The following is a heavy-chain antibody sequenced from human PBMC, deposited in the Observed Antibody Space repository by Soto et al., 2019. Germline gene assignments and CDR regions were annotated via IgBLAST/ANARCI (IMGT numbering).Heavy chain of an antibody. CDR1: GFTFDDYA. V-gene: IGHV3-9*01. CDR2: ISWNSGSI. Sequence: GGSLRLSCAASGFTFDDYAMHWVRQAPGKGLEWVSGISWNSGSIGYADSVKGRFTISRDNAKNSLYLQMNSLRAEDTALYYCAKGFPHCSSTSCYVAFDIWGQGTMVTVSS. J-gene: IGHJ3*02. D-gene: IGHD2-2*01. CDR3: AKGFPHCSSTSCYVAFDI.